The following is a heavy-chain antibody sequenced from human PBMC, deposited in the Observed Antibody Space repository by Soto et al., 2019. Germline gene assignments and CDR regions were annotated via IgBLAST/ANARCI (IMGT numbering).Heavy chain of an antibody. CDR2: IYYSGST. J-gene: IGHJ5*02. V-gene: IGHV4-30-4*01. CDR1: GGSINSGDYY. D-gene: IGHD6-13*01. Sequence: QVQLQESGPGLVKPSQTLSLTCTVSGGSINSGDYYWSWIRQPPGKGLEWIGYIYYSGSTYYNPSLKSRVTISVDTSKNQFSLKLSSVTAADTAVYYCARSIAAATNWFDPWGQGTLVTVSS. CDR3: ARSIAAATNWFDP.